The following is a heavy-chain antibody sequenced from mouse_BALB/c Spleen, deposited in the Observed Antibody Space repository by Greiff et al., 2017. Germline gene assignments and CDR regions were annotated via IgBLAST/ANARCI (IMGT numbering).Heavy chain of an antibody. CDR1: GFTFSSFG. V-gene: IGHV5-17*02. D-gene: IGHD1-1*01. Sequence: EVQLVESGGGLVQPGGSRKLSCAASGFTFSSFGMHWVRQAPEKGLEWVAYISSGSSTIYYADTVKGRFTISRDNPKNTLFLQMTSLRSEDTAMYYCASGYGSRGWFAYWGQGTLVTVSA. CDR3: ASGYGSRGWFAY. CDR2: ISSGSSTI. J-gene: IGHJ3*01.